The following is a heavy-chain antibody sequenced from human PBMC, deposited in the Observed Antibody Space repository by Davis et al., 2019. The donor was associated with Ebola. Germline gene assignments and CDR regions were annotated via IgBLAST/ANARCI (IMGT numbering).Heavy chain of an antibody. V-gene: IGHV3-48*02. CDR2: ISSSSGSI. CDR3: ARGGIADEWDAFDI. D-gene: IGHD6-13*01. CDR1: GFTFSSYS. Sequence: GESLKISCAASGFTFSSYSMNWVRQAPGMGLECISYISSSSGSIYFADSVKGRFTISRDNGKNSLYLQMNSLRDEDTAVYYCARGGIADEWDAFDIWGQGTMVTVSS. J-gene: IGHJ3*02.